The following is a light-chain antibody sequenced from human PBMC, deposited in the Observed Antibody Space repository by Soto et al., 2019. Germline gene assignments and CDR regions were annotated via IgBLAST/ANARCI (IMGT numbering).Light chain of an antibody. CDR3: QQYDTSPRT. V-gene: IGKV3-20*01. CDR2: GAS. Sequence: ESVLTQSPGTLSLSPGERTTLSCRASQSVSSSFLAWYQQKPGQAPRLLIYGASSRATGIPDRFSGSGSGTAFTLTITRVEPEAFAVYYCQQYDTSPRTFGQRTKVDIK. J-gene: IGKJ1*01. CDR1: QSVSSSF.